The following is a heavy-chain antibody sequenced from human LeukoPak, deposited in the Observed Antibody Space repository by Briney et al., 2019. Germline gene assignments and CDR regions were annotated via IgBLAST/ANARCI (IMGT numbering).Heavy chain of an antibody. CDR1: GFTFSNYA. CDR3: AKFLFNSPIDY. Sequence: GGSLRLSCAASGFTFSNYAMHWVRQAPGKGLEWVAVISHDGSDKYYADSVKGRFTISRDNSKNTLYLQMNSLRAEDTAVYYCAKFLFNSPIDYWGQGTLVTVSS. D-gene: IGHD3-3*01. J-gene: IGHJ4*02. V-gene: IGHV3-30*04. CDR2: ISHDGSDK.